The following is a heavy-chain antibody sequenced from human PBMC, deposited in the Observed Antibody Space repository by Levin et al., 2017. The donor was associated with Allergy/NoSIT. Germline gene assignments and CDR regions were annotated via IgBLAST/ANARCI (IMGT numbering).Heavy chain of an antibody. CDR2: ISAYNGNT. J-gene: IGHJ5*02. Sequence: GESLKISCKASGYTFTSYGISWVRQAPGQGLEWMGWISAYNGNTNYAQKLQGRVTMTTDTSTSTAYMELRSLRSDDTAVYYCARGNDSGSYYVALDPWGQGTLVTVSS. CDR1: GYTFTSYG. V-gene: IGHV1-18*01. CDR3: ARGNDSGSYYVALDP. D-gene: IGHD1-26*01.